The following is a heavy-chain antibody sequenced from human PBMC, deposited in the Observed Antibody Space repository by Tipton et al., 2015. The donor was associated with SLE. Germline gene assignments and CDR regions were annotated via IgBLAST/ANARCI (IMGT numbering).Heavy chain of an antibody. J-gene: IGHJ6*03. Sequence: TLSLTCTVSGGSISSGSFYWSWIRQPAGKGLEWIGYIYTSGNTNYNPSLKSRVTISVNTSKNQFSLQLNSVTPEDTAVYYCARYPQLEWLNYYYYYMDVWGNGATVTASS. CDR2: IYTSGNT. CDR3: ARYPQLEWLNYYYYYMDV. V-gene: IGHV4-61*09. D-gene: IGHD3-3*01. CDR1: GGSISSGSFY.